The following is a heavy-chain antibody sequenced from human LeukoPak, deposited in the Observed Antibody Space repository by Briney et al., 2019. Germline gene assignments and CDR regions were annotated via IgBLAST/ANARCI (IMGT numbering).Heavy chain of an antibody. CDR2: INHSGST. Sequence: SETLSLTCAVYGGSFSGYYWSWIRQPPGKGRGWIGEINHSGSTNYNPSLKSRVTISVDTSKNQFSLKLSSVTAADTAVYYCARGRGSSWYGIPPNWFDPWGQGTLVTVSS. CDR3: ARGRGSSWYGIPPNWFDP. V-gene: IGHV4-34*01. J-gene: IGHJ5*02. D-gene: IGHD6-13*01. CDR1: GGSFSGYY.